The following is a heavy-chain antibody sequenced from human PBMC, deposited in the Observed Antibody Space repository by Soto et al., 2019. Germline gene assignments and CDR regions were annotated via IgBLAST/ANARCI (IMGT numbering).Heavy chain of an antibody. CDR3: ARHYSSGSRNWFDP. Sequence: WETLSLTCSVSGGSINSSSYFWGWVRQPPGKGLEWIGSIYYSGSTYYNPSLRSRVTISVDTSKNQFSLKLSSVTAADTAVFYCARHYSSGSRNWFDPWGQGTLVTVSS. D-gene: IGHD6-19*01. CDR1: GGSINSSSYF. CDR2: IYYSGST. J-gene: IGHJ5*02. V-gene: IGHV4-39*01.